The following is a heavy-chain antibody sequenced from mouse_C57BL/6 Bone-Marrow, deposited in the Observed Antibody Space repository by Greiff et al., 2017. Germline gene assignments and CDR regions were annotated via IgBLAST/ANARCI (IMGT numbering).Heavy chain of an antibody. CDR1: GFTFSDYY. CDR2: ISNGGGST. J-gene: IGHJ1*03. Sequence: EVQLVESGGGLVQPGGSLKLSCAASGFTFSDYYMYWVRQTPEKRLEWVAYISNGGGSTYYPDTVKGRFTISRDNAKNTLYLQMSRLKSEDTAMYYCARQRFATVVEGDWYFDVWGTGTTVTVSS. D-gene: IGHD1-1*01. CDR3: ARQRFATVVEGDWYFDV. V-gene: IGHV5-12*01.